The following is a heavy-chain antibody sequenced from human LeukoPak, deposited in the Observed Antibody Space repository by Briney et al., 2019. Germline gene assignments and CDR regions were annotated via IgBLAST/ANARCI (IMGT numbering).Heavy chain of an antibody. CDR1: GGSISSYY. CDR3: ARHEVYARYYGMDV. CDR2: IYYSGST. D-gene: IGHD2-8*01. Sequence: SETLSLTCTASGGSISSYYWSWIRQPPGKGLEWIGYIYYSGSTNYNPSLKSRVTISIDTSKNQFSLKLSSVTAADTAVYYCARHEVYARYYGMDVWGQGTTVTVSS. V-gene: IGHV4-59*08. J-gene: IGHJ6*02.